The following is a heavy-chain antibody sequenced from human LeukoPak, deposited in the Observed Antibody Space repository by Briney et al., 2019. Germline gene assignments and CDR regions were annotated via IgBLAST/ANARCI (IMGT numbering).Heavy chain of an antibody. CDR2: ISSDGSIT. Sequence: PGGSLRLSCAASGFTFSTYWMHWVRQAPGKGLVWVSRISSDGSITSYADSVKGRFTISRDNAKNSLYLQMNSLRAEDTAVYYCARDGKTGYCSTTSCYTNHYFDYWGQGTLVTVSS. CDR3: ARDGKTGYCSTTSCYTNHYFDY. CDR1: GFTFSTYW. D-gene: IGHD2-2*02. J-gene: IGHJ4*02. V-gene: IGHV3-74*01.